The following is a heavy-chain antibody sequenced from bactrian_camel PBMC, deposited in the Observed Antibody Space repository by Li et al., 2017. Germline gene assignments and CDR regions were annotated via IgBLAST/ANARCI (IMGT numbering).Heavy chain of an antibody. D-gene: IGHD5*01. J-gene: IGHJ4*01. CDR1: GLSFDDYA. CDR2: ISWSGSST. CDR3: NVGLCGTWPPGQDNY. Sequence: HVQLVESGGGLVQAGESLNLSCTASGLSFDDYAMGWSRQGPGKEREGIACISWSGSSTYYADSVKGRFTISQDHAKNVLYLQMNSLKPEDTATYYCNVGLCGTWPPGQDNYWGQGTQVTVS. V-gene: IGHV3S60*01.